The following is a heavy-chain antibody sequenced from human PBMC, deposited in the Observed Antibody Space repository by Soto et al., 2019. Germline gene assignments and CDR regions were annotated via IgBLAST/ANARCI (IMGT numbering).Heavy chain of an antibody. CDR1: GYSISSGYY. D-gene: IGHD1-26*01. Sequence: SETLSLTCAVSGYSISSGYYWGWIRQPPGKGLEWIGSIYHSGSTYYNPSLKSRVTISVDTSKNQFSLKLSSVTAADTAVYYCARHKYSGSYYFDYWGQGTLVTVYS. V-gene: IGHV4-38-2*01. J-gene: IGHJ4*02. CDR2: IYHSGST. CDR3: ARHKYSGSYYFDY.